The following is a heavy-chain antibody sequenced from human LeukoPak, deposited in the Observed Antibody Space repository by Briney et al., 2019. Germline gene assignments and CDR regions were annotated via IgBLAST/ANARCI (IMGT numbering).Heavy chain of an antibody. V-gene: IGHV3-23*01. CDR3: AKGGSYTLTGYAPFDY. CDR1: GFTFRNYA. J-gene: IGHJ4*02. Sequence: PGGSLRLSCAASGFTFRNYAMNWVRQAPGKGLEWVSSISGSGSSTFYADSVKGRFTISRDNSKNTLYLQMSSLSAEDTAVYYCAKGGSYTLTGYAPFDYWGQGTLVTVPS. D-gene: IGHD3-9*01. CDR2: ISGSGSST.